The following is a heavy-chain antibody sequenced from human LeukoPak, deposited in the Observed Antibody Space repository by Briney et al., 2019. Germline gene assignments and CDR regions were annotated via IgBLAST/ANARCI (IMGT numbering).Heavy chain of an antibody. J-gene: IGHJ4*02. D-gene: IGHD5-18*01. CDR3: ARSSLGGRGYSYGYFDY. CDR1: GGSISSYY. Sequence: ASETLSLTCTVSGGSISSYYWSWIRQPPGKGLEWIGYIYYSGSTNYNPSLKSRVTISVDTSKNQFSLKLSSVTAADTAVYYCARSSLGGRGYSYGYFDYWGQGTLVTVSS. CDR2: IYYSGST. V-gene: IGHV4-59*01.